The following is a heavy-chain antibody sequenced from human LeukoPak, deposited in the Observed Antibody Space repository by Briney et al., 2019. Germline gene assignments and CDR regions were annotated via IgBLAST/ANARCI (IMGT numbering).Heavy chain of an antibody. CDR2: ITYDGSNK. Sequence: GGSLRLSCAASGFTFSSYVMHWVRQAPGKGLEWVAVITYDGSNKYYAESVKGRFTISRDNSKNTLDLQMNSLRAEDTAVYYCARGLLGATTSYFDYWGQGTLVTVSS. CDR1: GFTFSSYV. CDR3: ARGLLGATTSYFDY. J-gene: IGHJ4*02. D-gene: IGHD1-26*01. V-gene: IGHV3-30-3*01.